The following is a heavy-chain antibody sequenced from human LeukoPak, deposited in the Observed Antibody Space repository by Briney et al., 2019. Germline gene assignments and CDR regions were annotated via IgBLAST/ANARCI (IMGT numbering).Heavy chain of an antibody. CDR2: TSGSGYST. V-gene: IGHV3-23*01. Sequence: GGSLRLSCAASGFTFSNYAMNWVRQAPGKGLEWDSATSGSGYSTYYADSVKGRFTISRDNSKNTLYLQMNSLRAEDTAVYYCAKARNQFFDYWGQGTLVTVSS. D-gene: IGHD5-24*01. J-gene: IGHJ4*02. CDR1: GFTFSNYA. CDR3: AKARNQFFDY.